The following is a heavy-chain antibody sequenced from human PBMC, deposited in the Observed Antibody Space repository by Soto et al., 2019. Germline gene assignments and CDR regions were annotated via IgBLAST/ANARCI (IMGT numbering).Heavy chain of an antibody. CDR1: GYSFTSYW. V-gene: IGHV5-51*01. CDR2: IYPGDSDT. D-gene: IGHD4-4*01. J-gene: IGHJ5*02. Sequence: PGESLQISCKGSGYSFTSYWIGWVRQMPGKGLEWMGIIYPGDSDTRYSPSFQGQVIISVDTSINTAYLQFTSLKASDSAIYYCARREGDYSKLDHWGHGTLVTVSS. CDR3: ARREGDYSKLDH.